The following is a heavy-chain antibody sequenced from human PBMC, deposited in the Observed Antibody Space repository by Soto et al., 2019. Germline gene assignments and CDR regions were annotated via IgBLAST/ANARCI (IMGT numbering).Heavy chain of an antibody. CDR2: ISGSGGST. J-gene: IGHJ4*02. CDR1: GFTFSSYA. V-gene: IGHV3-23*04. CDR3: AKNGRQYQLLRASYFDY. Sequence: EVQLVESGGGLVQRGGSLRLSCAASGFTFSSYAMSWVRQAPGKGLEWVSAISGSGGSTYYADSVKGRFTSSRDNAKNPLYLQMNSLRAEDTAVYYCAKNGRQYQLLRASYFDYWGQGTLVTVSS. D-gene: IGHD2-2*01.